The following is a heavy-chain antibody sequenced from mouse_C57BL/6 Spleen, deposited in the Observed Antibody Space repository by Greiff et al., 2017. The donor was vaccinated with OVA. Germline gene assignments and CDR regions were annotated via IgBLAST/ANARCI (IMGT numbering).Heavy chain of an antibody. CDR2: IDPETGGT. V-gene: IGHV1-15*01. CDR1: GYTFTDYE. CDR3: TRPAWFAY. Sequence: VQLQQSGAELVRPGASVTLSCKASGYTFTDYEMHWVKQTPVHGLEWIGAIDPETGGTAYNQKFKGKAILTADKSSSTAYMELRSLTSEDSAVYYCTRPAWFAYWGQGTLVTVSA. J-gene: IGHJ3*01.